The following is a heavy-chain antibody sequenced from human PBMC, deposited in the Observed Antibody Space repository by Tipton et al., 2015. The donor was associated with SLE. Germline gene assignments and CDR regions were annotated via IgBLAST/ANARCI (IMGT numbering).Heavy chain of an antibody. Sequence: GLVKPSETLSLTCTVSGGSISSSSYYWGWIRQPPGKGLEWIGSIYYSGSTYYNPSLKSRVTISVDRSKNQFSLKLSSVTAADTAVYYCARDHFAGDYQGEYYYYGMDVWGQGTTVTVSS. CDR1: GGSISSSSYY. D-gene: IGHD4-17*01. J-gene: IGHJ6*02. CDR3: ARDHFAGDYQGEYYYYGMDV. V-gene: IGHV4-39*07. CDR2: IYYSGST.